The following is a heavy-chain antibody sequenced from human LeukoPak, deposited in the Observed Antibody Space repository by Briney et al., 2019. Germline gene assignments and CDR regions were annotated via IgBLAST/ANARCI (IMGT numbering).Heavy chain of an antibody. Sequence: SETLSLTCAVYGGSFSGYYWSWIRQPPGKGLEWIGEINHSGSTNYNPSLKSRVTISVDTSKNQFSLKLSSVTAADTAVYYCARGDSSGWTDGFQDWGQGTLVTVSS. CDR2: INHSGST. CDR1: GGSFSGYY. J-gene: IGHJ1*01. CDR3: ARGDSSGWTDGFQD. V-gene: IGHV4-34*01. D-gene: IGHD6-19*01.